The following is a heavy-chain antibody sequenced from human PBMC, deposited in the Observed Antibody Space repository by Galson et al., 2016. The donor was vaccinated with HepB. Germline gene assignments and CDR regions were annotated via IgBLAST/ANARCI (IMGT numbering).Heavy chain of an antibody. CDR3: ARVTLGPTRAKFDS. J-gene: IGHJ4*02. Sequence: SETLSLTCDVSGGSISSNYWWGWVRQVPGKGLEWIGEIYETGTANHNPSLTRRLTMSVDKSKNQFSLNLSDVTAADTAIYYCARVTLGPTRAKFDSWGQGTLVTVSS. D-gene: IGHD1-26*01. V-gene: IGHV4-4*02. CDR2: IYETGTA. CDR1: GGSISSNYW.